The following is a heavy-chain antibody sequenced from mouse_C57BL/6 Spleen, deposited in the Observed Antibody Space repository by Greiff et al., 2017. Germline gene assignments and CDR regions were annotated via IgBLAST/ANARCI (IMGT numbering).Heavy chain of an antibody. D-gene: IGHD1-1*01. CDR1: GYSITSGYY. CDR3: ARGDYGSSYAYAMDY. CDR2: ISYDGSN. J-gene: IGHJ4*01. V-gene: IGHV3-6*01. Sequence: VQLKQSGPGLVKPSQSLSLTCSVTGYSITSGYYWNWIRQFPGNKLEWMGNISYDGSNNYNPTLKNPISLTRDPSKNQFFLKLNSVTTEDTATYYCARGDYGSSYAYAMDYWGQGTSVTVSS.